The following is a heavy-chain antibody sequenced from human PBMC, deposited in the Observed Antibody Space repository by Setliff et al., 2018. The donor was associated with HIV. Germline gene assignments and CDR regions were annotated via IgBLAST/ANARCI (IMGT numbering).Heavy chain of an antibody. CDR2: IHTSGST. CDR3: ARVGYHGSGRYSFDY. Sequence: PSETLSLTCTVSGGSISSGSYYWSWIRQPAGKGLEWIGHIHTSGSTKYNPSLKSRVTISADTSKNQFSLNLSSVTAAETAVYYCARVGYHGSGRYSFDYWRQGTLVTVSS. V-gene: IGHV4-61*09. CDR1: GGSISSGSYY. D-gene: IGHD3-10*01. J-gene: IGHJ4*02.